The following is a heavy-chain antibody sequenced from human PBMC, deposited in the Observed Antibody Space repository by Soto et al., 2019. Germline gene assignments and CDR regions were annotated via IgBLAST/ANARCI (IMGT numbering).Heavy chain of an antibody. J-gene: IGHJ3*02. Sequence: PGGSLRLSCAASGFTFSTHSMYWVRQAPGKGLEWVSSISTSSTYIDYSDSVKGRFTISSDNSKNTLYLQMNSLRVEDTAIYYCAKDPNGDYVGGFDMWGQGTMVTVSS. CDR3: AKDPNGDYVGGFDM. CDR2: ISTSSTYI. V-gene: IGHV3-21*04. CDR1: GFTFSTHS. D-gene: IGHD4-17*01.